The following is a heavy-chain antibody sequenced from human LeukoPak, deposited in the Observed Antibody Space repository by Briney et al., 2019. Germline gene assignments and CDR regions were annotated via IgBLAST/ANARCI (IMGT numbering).Heavy chain of an antibody. CDR2: IKQDGSEK. J-gene: IGHJ5*02. Sequence: GGSXXLSCAASGFIFSYYWMRWVRQAPGKGLEWVANIKQDGSEKYYVDSVKGGFTISRDKAKKSLYLQMNRLRGEDTAVYYCARDAEVGTLFGVLSRYNWFDPWGQGALVTVSS. V-gene: IGHV3-7*01. CDR1: GFIFSYYW. CDR3: ARDAEVGTLFGVLSRYNWFDP. D-gene: IGHD3-3*01.